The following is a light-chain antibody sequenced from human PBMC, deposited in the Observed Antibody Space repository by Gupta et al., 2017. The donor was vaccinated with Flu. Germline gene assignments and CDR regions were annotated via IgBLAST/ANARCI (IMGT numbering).Light chain of an antibody. CDR1: KLGDKY. CDR3: QAWDSSKV. V-gene: IGLV3-1*01. Sequence: SVSPGQTASITCSGDKLGDKYACWYQQKPGQSPVLVIYQDRKRPSGIPERFSGSNSGNTATLTISGTQAMDEADYYCQAWDSSKVFGGGTKLTVL. CDR2: QDR. J-gene: IGLJ3*02.